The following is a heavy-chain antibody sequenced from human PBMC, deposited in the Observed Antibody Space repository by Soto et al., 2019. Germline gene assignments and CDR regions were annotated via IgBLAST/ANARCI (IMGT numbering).Heavy chain of an antibody. Sequence: QVQLVQSGAEVRKPGSSVKVSCTASGGTFSNAAITWVRQAPGRGLEWVGGIIPIFGSTNYAQKFQGRVTITADESTSTAYMELSSLTSEDTAVYYCARDGDLRSDFWSGPLGGGWFDPWGQGTLVTVSS. CDR3: ARDGDLRSDFWSGPLGGGWFDP. V-gene: IGHV1-69*12. CDR1: GGTFSNAA. CDR2: IIPIFGST. D-gene: IGHD3-3*01. J-gene: IGHJ5*02.